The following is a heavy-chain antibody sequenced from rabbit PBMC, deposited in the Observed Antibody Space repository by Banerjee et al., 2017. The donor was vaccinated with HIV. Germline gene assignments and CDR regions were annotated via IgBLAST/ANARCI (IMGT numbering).Heavy chain of an antibody. CDR3: ARDYSDDYAGYGYAMDYFNL. J-gene: IGHJ4*01. D-gene: IGHD6-1*01. CDR2: IYAGGSGTP. Sequence: QEQLEESGGDLVKPGASLTLTCTAFGFSFTSSYYMCWVRQAPGKGLEWIACIYAGGSGTPYYASWAKGRFTISRTSSTTVTLQMTSLTAADTATYFCARDYSDDYAGYGYAMDYFNLWGPGTLVTVS. CDR1: GFSFTSSYY. V-gene: IGHV1S45*01.